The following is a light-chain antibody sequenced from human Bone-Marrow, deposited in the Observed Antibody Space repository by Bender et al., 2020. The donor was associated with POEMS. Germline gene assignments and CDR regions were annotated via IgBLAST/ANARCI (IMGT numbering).Light chain of an antibody. CDR2: EVS. V-gene: IGLV2-8*01. J-gene: IGLJ3*02. CDR3: KSYAGRNSWV. CDR1: SSDVGGYDY. Sequence: QSALTQPPSASGSPGQSVTISCTGTSSDVGGYDYVSWYQQHPGKAPKLMIYEVSKRPSGVPDRFSGSKSGNTASLTVSGLQAEDEADYYCKSYAGRNSWVFGGGTKVTVL.